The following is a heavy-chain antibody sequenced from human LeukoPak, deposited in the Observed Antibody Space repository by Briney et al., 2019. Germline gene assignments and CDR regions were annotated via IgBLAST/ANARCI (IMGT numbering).Heavy chain of an antibody. J-gene: IGHJ5*02. V-gene: IGHV4-59*11. D-gene: IGHD1-26*01. Sequence: SETLSLTCTVSGGSISSHYWSWIRQPPGKGLEWIGYIYYSGSTNYNPSLKRRVTISVDTSKNQFSLKLSSVTAADTAVYYCARDFVKESWAGFDPWGQGTLVTVSS. CDR3: ARDFVKESWAGFDP. CDR1: GGSISSHY. CDR2: IYYSGST.